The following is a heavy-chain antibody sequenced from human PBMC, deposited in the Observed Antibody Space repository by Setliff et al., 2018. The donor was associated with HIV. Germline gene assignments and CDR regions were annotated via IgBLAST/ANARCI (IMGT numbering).Heavy chain of an antibody. CDR1: GYTFTSYY. J-gene: IGHJ4*02. D-gene: IGHD6-13*01. CDR2: INPSGGST. Sequence: ASVKVSCKASGYTFTSYYMHWVRQAPGQGLEWMGRINPSGGSTSYAQKFQGRVTMTRDTSISTAYMELSRLRSDDTAVYYCARELSISSFVYNYWGQGTMVTVSS. V-gene: IGHV1-46*01. CDR3: ARELSISSFVYNY.